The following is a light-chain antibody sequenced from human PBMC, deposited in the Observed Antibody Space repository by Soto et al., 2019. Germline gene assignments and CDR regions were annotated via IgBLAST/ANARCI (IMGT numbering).Light chain of an antibody. Sequence: LTQPPSVSGTPGQRVTISCSGSSSNVAINPVNWYQHLPGAAPRLLIYETDRRSSGVPDRFSASKSGTSASLAISGLTSEDEADYYCEAWDETLDGLYVFGTGTKVTVL. CDR1: SSNVAINP. V-gene: IGLV1-44*01. J-gene: IGLJ1*01. CDR2: ETD. CDR3: EAWDETLDGLYV.